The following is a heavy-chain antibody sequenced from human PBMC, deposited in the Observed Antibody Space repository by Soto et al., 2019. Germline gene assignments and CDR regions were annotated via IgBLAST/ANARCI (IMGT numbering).Heavy chain of an antibody. CDR2: INPSGGST. D-gene: IGHD3-16*02. CDR3: ATTSPGKGVIVGYYYMDV. CDR1: GYTCTSYY. J-gene: IGHJ6*03. Sequence: ASVKVSCKASGYTCTSYYMHWVRQAPGQGLEWMGIINPSGGSTSYAQKFQGRVTMTRDTSTSTVYMELSSLRSEDTAVYYCATTSPGKGVIVGYYYMDVWGKGTTVTVSS. V-gene: IGHV1-46*01.